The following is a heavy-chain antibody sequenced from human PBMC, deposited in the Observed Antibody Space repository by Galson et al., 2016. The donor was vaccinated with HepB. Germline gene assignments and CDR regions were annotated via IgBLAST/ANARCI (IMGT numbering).Heavy chain of an antibody. D-gene: IGHD6-6*01. CDR2: IGTAGDT. CDR1: GFTFSSYD. V-gene: IGHV3-13*01. Sequence: SLRLSCAASGFTFSSYDMHWVRQATGKGLEWVSTIGTAGDTYYPGPVKGRFTLSRENAKNSLYLQMNSLRAGDTAAYYCVRGAARPGGWYFGLWGRGTLVTVSS. CDR3: VRGAARPGGWYFGL. J-gene: IGHJ2*01.